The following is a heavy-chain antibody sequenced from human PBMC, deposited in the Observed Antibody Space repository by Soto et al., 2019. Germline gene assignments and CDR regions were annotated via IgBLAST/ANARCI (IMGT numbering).Heavy chain of an antibody. V-gene: IGHV3-48*03. CDR3: ASMITRPS. J-gene: IGHJ5*02. D-gene: IGHD3-16*01. CDR1: GFTLSNYD. CDR2: ISSSGDNK. Sequence: GGSLRLSCAASGFTLSNYDMNWVRQAPGKGLEWVSDISSSGDNKHYEDSVKGRFTISRDYAKNSLYLQMTSLRVEDTAVYYCASMITRPSWGQGTPVSVSP.